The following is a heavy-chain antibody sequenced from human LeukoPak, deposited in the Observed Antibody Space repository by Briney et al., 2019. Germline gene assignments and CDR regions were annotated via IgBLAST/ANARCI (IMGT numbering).Heavy chain of an antibody. CDR2: IYYSGST. D-gene: IGHD4-23*01. J-gene: IGHJ4*02. CDR3: ARAVVRPSYYFDY. Sequence: SETLSLTCTASGGSISSHYWSWIRQPPGKGLEWIGYIYYSGSTNYNPSLKSRVTISVDTSKNQFSLKLSSVTAADTAVYYCARAVVRPSYYFDYWGQGTLVTVSS. CDR1: GGSISSHY. V-gene: IGHV4-59*11.